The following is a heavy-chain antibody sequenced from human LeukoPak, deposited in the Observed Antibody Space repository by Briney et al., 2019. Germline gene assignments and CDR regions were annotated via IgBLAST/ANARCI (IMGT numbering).Heavy chain of an antibody. CDR2: ISHSGST. D-gene: IGHD6-13*01. V-gene: IGHV4-34*01. CDR1: GGSFSGYY. J-gene: IGHJ6*04. CDR3: ARAPYSSSWYVYYYGMDV. Sequence: PSETLSLTCAVYGGSFSGYYWSWIRQPPGKGLEWIGEISHSGSTNYNPSLKSRVTISVDTSKNQFSLRLSSVAAADTAVYYCARAPYSSSWYVYYYGMDVWGKGTTVTVSS.